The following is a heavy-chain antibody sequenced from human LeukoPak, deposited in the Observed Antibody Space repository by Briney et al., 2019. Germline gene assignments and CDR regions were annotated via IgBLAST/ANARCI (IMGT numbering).Heavy chain of an antibody. J-gene: IGHJ6*02. D-gene: IGHD6-19*01. CDR2: ISAYSGDT. CDR1: GYTFTSYG. CDR3: ARDSSGWYYYYYGMDV. Sequence: ASVKVSCKASGYTFTSYGISWVRQAPGQGLEWMGWISAYSGDTNYAQKFQGRVTMTRDTSTSTVYMELSSLRSEDTAVYYCARDSSGWYYYYYGMDVWGQGTTVTVSS. V-gene: IGHV1-18*01.